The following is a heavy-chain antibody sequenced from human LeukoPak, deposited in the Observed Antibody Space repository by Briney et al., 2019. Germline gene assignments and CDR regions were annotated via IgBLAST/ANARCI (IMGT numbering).Heavy chain of an antibody. CDR2: INPSGGST. D-gene: IGHD5-18*01. V-gene: IGHV1-46*01. CDR3: ARDVDTAKSLDS. Sequence: ASVKVSCKASGYTFTSYYMHWGRQAPGQGLEWMGIINPSGGSTSYAQKCQGRVTMTRDTSTSTVYMELSSLRSEDTAVYYCARDVDTAKSLDSWGQGTLVTVSS. CDR1: GYTFTSYY. J-gene: IGHJ4*02.